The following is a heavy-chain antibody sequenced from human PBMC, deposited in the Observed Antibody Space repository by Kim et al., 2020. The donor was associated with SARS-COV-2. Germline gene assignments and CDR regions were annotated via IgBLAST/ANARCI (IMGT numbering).Heavy chain of an antibody. CDR2: ISSTGSFV. CDR3: ARDRFDSTGYYASYFFYYGMDV. CDR1: GFNFTSYS. J-gene: IGHJ6*02. D-gene: IGHD3-22*01. Sequence: GGSLRLSCAAAGFNFTSYSMNWVRQAPGKGLEWVSSISSTGSFVNYADSVKGRFTISTDNAKKSLFLQMNSLTVEDTALYYCARDRFDSTGYYASYFFYYGMDVWGLGTTVTVSS. V-gene: IGHV3-21*01.